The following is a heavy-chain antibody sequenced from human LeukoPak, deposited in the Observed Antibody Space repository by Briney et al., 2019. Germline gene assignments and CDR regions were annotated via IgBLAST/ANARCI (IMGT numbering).Heavy chain of an antibody. CDR1: GFTFSSYA. V-gene: IGHV3-23*01. CDR2: ISGSGGST. J-gene: IGHJ4*02. D-gene: IGHD3-10*01. CDR3: AKDLYARITMVRGVISDY. Sequence: PGGSLRLSCAASGFTFSSYAMSWVRQAPGKGLEWVSAISGSGGSTYYADSVKGRFTISRDNYKNTLYLQMNSLRAEDTAVYYCAKDLYARITMVRGVISDYWGQGTLVTVSS.